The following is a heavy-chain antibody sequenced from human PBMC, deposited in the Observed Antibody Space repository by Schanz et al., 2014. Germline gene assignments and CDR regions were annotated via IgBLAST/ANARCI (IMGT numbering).Heavy chain of an antibody. CDR2: ISVYHGHT. D-gene: IGHD3-10*01. CDR3: VRDAGWAFGDYHGMDV. Sequence: QVQLVQSGPEVKKPGASVKVSCQASGYTFNNHGISWVRQAPGQGLEWMGWISVYHGHTNYAEKVHGRVTMTTDTSTSTAYMELRSLISDDTAVYYCVRDAGWAFGDYHGMDVWGQGTSXTVSS. J-gene: IGHJ6*02. CDR1: GYTFNNHG. V-gene: IGHV1-18*01.